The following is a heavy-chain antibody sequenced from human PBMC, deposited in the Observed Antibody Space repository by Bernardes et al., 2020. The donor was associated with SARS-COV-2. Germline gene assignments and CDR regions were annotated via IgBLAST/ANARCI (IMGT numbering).Heavy chain of an antibody. CDR3: ARQEYCSGGSGRACYYYGMDV. CDR2: IHYSGST. D-gene: IGHD2-15*01. V-gene: IGHV4-39*01. J-gene: IGHJ6*02. CDR1: GGSISSSSYY. Sequence: SETLSLTCTVSGGSISSSSYYWGWLRQPPGKGLEWIGSIHYSGSTYYNPSLKSRVTISVDTSKNQFSLKLSSVTAADTAVYYCARQEYCSGGSGRACYYYGMDVWGQGTTVTVSS.